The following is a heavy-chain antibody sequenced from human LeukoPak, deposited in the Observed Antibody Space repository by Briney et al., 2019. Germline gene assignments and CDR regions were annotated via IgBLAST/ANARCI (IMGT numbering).Heavy chain of an antibody. CDR1: GFTFSNAW. CDR2: IKSKTDGGTT. V-gene: IGHV3-15*01. CDR3: TTDLGYYDSSGYYWAFDI. J-gene: IGHJ3*02. Sequence: GGSLRLSCAASGFTFSNAWMSWVRQAPGKGLEWVGRIKSKTDGGTTDYAAPVKGRFTISRDDSKNTLYLQMNSLKTEDTAVYYCTTDLGYYDSSGYYWAFDIWGQGTMVTVSS. D-gene: IGHD3-22*01.